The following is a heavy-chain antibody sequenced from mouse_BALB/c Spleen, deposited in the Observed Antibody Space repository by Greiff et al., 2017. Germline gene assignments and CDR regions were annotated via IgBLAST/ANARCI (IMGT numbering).Heavy chain of an antibody. CDR3: TRPLYESGFAY. Sequence: VQLQQSGAELVKPGASVKLSCKASGYTFTSYYMYWVKQRPGQGLEWIGEINPSNGGTNSHEKFKSKATLTVDKSSSTAYMQLSSLTSEDSAVYYCTRPLYESGFAYWGQGTLVTVSA. V-gene: IGHV1S81*02. D-gene: IGHD1-3*01. CDR1: GYTFTSYY. CDR2: INPSNGGT. J-gene: IGHJ3*01.